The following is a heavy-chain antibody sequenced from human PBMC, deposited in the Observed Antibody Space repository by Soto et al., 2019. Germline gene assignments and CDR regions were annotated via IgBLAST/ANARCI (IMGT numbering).Heavy chain of an antibody. D-gene: IGHD7-27*01. Sequence: GESLKISCAASGFTVSSNYMSWVRQAPGKGLEWVSVIYSGGSTYYADSVKGRFTISRHNSKNTLYLQMNSLRAEDTAVYYCARVWALEPQWGQGTLVTVSS. J-gene: IGHJ4*02. CDR2: IYSGGST. CDR3: ARVWALEPQ. V-gene: IGHV3-53*04. CDR1: GFTVSSNY.